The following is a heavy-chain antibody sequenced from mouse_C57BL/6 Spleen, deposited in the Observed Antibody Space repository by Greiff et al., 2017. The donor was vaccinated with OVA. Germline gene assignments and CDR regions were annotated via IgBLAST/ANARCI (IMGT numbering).Heavy chain of an antibody. CDR1: GYTFTDYN. V-gene: IGHV1-18*01. CDR2: INPNNGGT. D-gene: IGHD4-1*01. CDR3: ARELTGSWFAY. Sequence: EVQLQQSGPELVKPGASVKISCKASGYTFTDYNMDWVKQSHGKSLEWIGDINPNNGGTIYNQKFKGKATLTVDKSSSTAYMELRSLTSEDTAVYYCARELTGSWFAYWGQGTLVTVSA. J-gene: IGHJ3*01.